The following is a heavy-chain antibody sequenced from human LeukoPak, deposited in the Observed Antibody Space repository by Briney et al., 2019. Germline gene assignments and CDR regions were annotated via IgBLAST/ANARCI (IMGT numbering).Heavy chain of an antibody. V-gene: IGHV3-23*01. CDR2: ISGNGGST. D-gene: IGHD1-26*01. J-gene: IGHJ6*02. CDR3: AKVRDSGSYTYYSFGMDV. Sequence: PGGSLRLSCGASGFTFSSYAMSWVRQAPGKGLEWVSVISGNGGSTYYADSVKGRFTISRDNSKNTLYLQMNSLRAEDTAVYYCAKVRDSGSYTYYSFGMDVWGQGTTATVSS. CDR1: GFTFSSYA.